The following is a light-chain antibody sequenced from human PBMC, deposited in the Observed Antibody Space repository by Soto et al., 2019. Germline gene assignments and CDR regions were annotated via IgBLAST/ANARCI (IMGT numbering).Light chain of an antibody. CDR2: EVS. Sequence: QSALTQPASVSGSPGQTITISCTGTSSDVGGYNYVSWYQQHPGNAPKLVISEVSNRPSGVSNRFSGSKSGNTASLTIAGLQAEDEADYYCSSYTRSTTLEIFGGGTKLTVL. V-gene: IGLV2-14*01. CDR1: SSDVGGYNY. CDR3: SSYTRSTTLEI. J-gene: IGLJ2*01.